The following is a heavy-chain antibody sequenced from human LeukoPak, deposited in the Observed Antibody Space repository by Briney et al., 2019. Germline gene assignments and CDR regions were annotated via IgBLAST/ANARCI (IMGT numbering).Heavy chain of an antibody. J-gene: IGHJ4*02. D-gene: IGHD2-8*02. CDR2: INNDGSSS. CDR1: GFTFSNYW. CDR3: ATYRQVLLPFES. V-gene: IGHV3-74*01. Sequence: TGGSLRLSCAASGFTFSNYWMHWVRQAPGKGLVWVSRINNDGSSSDYADSVRGRFTISRDNSKSTLSLQMNSLRAEDTAIYYCATYRQVLLPFESWGQGTLVTVSS.